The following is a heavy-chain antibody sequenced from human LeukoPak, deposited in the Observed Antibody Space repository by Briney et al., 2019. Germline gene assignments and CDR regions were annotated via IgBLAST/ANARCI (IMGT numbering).Heavy chain of an antibody. Sequence: ASVKVSCKASGYTLTDYYMHWVRQAPGQGLEWMGRINPNSGGTNYAQKFQGRVTMTRDTSITTVYMELSRLRSDDTAVYYCARVGYYESSGYYEYWGQGTLVTVSS. CDR1: GYTLTDYY. CDR3: ARVGYYESSGYYEY. V-gene: IGHV1-2*06. J-gene: IGHJ4*02. D-gene: IGHD3-22*01. CDR2: INPNSGGT.